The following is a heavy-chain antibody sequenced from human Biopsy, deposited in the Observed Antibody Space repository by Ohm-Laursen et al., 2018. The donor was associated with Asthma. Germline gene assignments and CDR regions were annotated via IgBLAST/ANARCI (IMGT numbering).Heavy chain of an antibody. CDR2: IMTVFGTT. Sequence: VKISCKAPGGTFSNFAISWVRQAPGQGLEWLGGIMTVFGTTNYAQKSQGRVTITADESTSTAYMEVTSLRSEDTAIYYCARCQVGYSSGWSLLLKKIYYSGMDVWGQGTAVTVSS. J-gene: IGHJ6*02. CDR1: GGTFSNFA. D-gene: IGHD6-19*01. CDR3: ARCQVGYSSGWSLLLKKIYYSGMDV. V-gene: IGHV1-69*13.